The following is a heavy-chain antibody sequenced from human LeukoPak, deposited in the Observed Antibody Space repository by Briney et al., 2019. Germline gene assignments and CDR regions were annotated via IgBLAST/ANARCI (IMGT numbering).Heavy chain of an antibody. CDR2: ISGSGGAT. Sequence: GGTLRLSCAASGFTFNTYGMSWVRQAPGKGLEWVSGISGSGGATYYADSVKGRFTISRDNSKNTLYLQMNSLRAEDTAVYYCARGPSGYHNTGGQGTLVAVSS. CDR1: GFTFNTYG. CDR3: ARGPSGYHNT. D-gene: IGHD5-12*01. J-gene: IGHJ4*02. V-gene: IGHV3-23*01.